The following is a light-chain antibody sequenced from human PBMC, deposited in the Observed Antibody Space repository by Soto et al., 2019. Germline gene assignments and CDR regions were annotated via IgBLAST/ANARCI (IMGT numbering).Light chain of an antibody. V-gene: IGKV3-20*01. Sequence: EIVLTQSPGTLTLSPGERATLSCRASQTVRNNYLAWYQQKPGQAPRLLIYDASSRATGIPDRFSGGGSGIDFTLTISRLEPEDFAVYYCQQFSSYPLTFGGGTKVDNK. CDR2: DAS. J-gene: IGKJ4*01. CDR1: QTVRNNY. CDR3: QQFSSYPLT.